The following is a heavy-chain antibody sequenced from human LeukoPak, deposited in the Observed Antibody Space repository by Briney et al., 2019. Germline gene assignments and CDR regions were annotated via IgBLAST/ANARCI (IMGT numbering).Heavy chain of an antibody. CDR1: GVSISSSNNF. J-gene: IGHJ4*02. CDR2: MHYSGTT. Sequence: SETLSLTCTVSGVSISSSNNFWGWIRQPPGKGLEWIGSMHYSGTTYYIPSLKSRVTISVDTSKNQFSLKLSSVTAADTAVYYCARHEEEDGYNAKTFDFWGQGTLVTVSS. CDR3: ARHEEEDGYNAKTFDF. D-gene: IGHD5-24*01. V-gene: IGHV4-39*01.